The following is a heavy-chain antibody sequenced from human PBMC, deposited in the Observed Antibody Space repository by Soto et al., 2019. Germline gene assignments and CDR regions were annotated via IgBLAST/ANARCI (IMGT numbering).Heavy chain of an antibody. CDR1: GYSIGSGCY. CDR3: AKYGEDYYSGMDV. J-gene: IGHJ6*02. CDR2: IYHSGST. V-gene: IGHV4-38-2*01. Sequence: LSDAVSLACGGSGYSIGSGCYWCWIRQPPGKGLEWIGNIYHSGSTYYNPSLKSRVTISIDTYTNQFYLRLSSVTAADAAVYYCAKYGEDYYSGMDVSSQGTTVT. D-gene: IGHD4-17*01.